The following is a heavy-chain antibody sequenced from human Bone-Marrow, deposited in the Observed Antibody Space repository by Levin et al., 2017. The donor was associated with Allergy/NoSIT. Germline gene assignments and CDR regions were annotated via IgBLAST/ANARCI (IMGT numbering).Heavy chain of an antibody. D-gene: IGHD1-7*01. J-gene: IGHJ3*02. CDR2: IGGSGGTT. V-gene: IGHV3-23*01. CDR1: GFSFSNYA. Sequence: GGSLRLSCAASGFSFSNYAMSWVRQAPGKGLEWVSVIGGSGGTTYYADSVKGRFTISRDNSKNTLYLQMNSLRAEDTAVYYCAKGRLELRGPEDGIDIWGQGTMVTVSS. CDR3: AKGRLELRGPEDGIDI.